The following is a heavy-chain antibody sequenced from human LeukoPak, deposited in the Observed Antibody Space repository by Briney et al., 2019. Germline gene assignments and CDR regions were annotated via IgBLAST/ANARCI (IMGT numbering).Heavy chain of an antibody. CDR3: ARGKSRGSHIDY. J-gene: IGHJ4*02. V-gene: IGHV4-59*08. CDR2: IYYSGST. CDR1: GGSISNYY. Sequence: SETLSLTCSVSGGSISNYYWNWIRQTPGKGLEWIGYIYYSGSTNYNPSLKSRVTISVDSSKNQFSLKVRSVTAADTAVYYCARGKSRGSHIDYWGQGALVTVSS. D-gene: IGHD1-26*01.